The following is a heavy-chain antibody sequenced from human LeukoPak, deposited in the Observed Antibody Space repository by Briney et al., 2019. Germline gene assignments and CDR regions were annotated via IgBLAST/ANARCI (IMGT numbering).Heavy chain of an antibody. J-gene: IGHJ5*02. CDR3: ARDLPRGTPSDP. CDR2: MNPNSGNT. D-gene: IGHD5-24*01. V-gene: IGHV1-8*01. Sequence: ASVKVSCEASGYTFTSYDINWVRQATGQGLEWMGWMNPNSGNTGYAQKFQGRVTMTRNTSISTAYMELSSLRSEDTAVYYCARDLPRGTPSDPWGQGTLVTVSS. CDR1: GYTFTSYD.